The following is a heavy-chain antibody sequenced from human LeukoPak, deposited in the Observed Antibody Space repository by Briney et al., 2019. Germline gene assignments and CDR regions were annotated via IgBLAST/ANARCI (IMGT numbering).Heavy chain of an antibody. J-gene: IGHJ4*02. D-gene: IGHD1-26*01. Sequence: GGSLRLSCAASGFTFSSYGMHWVRQAPGKGLEWVAVIWYDGSNKYYADSVKGRFTISRDHSKNTLFLQMNSLRPEDTAVYCCARDSTDGVIPRQLHPPFDYWGQGVLVAVSS. CDR3: ARDSTDGVIPRQLHPPFDY. CDR1: GFTFSSYG. V-gene: IGHV3-33*01. CDR2: IWYDGSNK.